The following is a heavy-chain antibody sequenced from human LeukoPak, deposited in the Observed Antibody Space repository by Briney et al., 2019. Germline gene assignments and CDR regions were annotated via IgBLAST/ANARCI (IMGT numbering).Heavy chain of an antibody. Sequence: GGSLRLSCAASGFTFSSYAMSWVRQAPGKGLEWVSAISGSGGSTYYADSVKGRFTISRDNSKNTLYLQMNSLRAEDTAVYYCAKGIAGQWLKSWFDPWGQGTLVTVSS. CDR1: GFTFSSYA. CDR2: ISGSGGST. J-gene: IGHJ5*02. V-gene: IGHV3-23*01. D-gene: IGHD6-19*01. CDR3: AKGIAGQWLKSWFDP.